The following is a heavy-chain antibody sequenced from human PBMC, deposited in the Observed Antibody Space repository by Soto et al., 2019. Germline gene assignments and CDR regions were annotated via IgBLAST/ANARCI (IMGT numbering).Heavy chain of an antibody. CDR1: GGSISSGGYS. V-gene: IGHV4-30-4*07. J-gene: IGHJ4*02. Sequence: SETLSLTCAVSGGSISSGGYSWSWIRQPPGKGLEWIGYIYYSGSTYYNPSLKSRVTISVDTSKNQFSLKLSSVTAADTAVYYCAREYYYGSGGAYWGQGTLVTVSS. CDR2: IYYSGST. CDR3: AREYYYGSGGAY. D-gene: IGHD3-10*01.